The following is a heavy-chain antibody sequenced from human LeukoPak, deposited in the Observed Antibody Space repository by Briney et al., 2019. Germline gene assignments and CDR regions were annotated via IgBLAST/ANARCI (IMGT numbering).Heavy chain of an antibody. CDR2: INHSGST. V-gene: IGHV4-34*01. D-gene: IGHD6-25*01. Sequence: KPSETLSLTCAVYGGSFSGYYWSWIRQPPGKGLEWIGEINHSGSTNYNPSLKSRVTISVDTSKNRFSLKLSSVTAADTAVYYCARGSVYWGQGTLVTVSS. CDR1: GGSFSGYY. J-gene: IGHJ4*02. CDR3: ARGSVY.